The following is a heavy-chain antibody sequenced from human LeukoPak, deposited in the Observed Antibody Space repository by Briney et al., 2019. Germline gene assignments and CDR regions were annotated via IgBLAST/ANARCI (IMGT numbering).Heavy chain of an antibody. CDR1: GFTLRNYW. Sequence: PGGSLRLSCTASGFTLRNYWMHWVRQVPGKLLVWVSRISGDGSVTNYADSVQGRFTISRDNAKNILYLQINSLRSEDTAVYYCARYSSSSGGAAYYLDYWGHGTLVTVSS. CDR3: ARYSSSSGGAAYYLDY. V-gene: IGHV3-74*01. D-gene: IGHD6-6*01. J-gene: IGHJ4*01. CDR2: ISGDGSVT.